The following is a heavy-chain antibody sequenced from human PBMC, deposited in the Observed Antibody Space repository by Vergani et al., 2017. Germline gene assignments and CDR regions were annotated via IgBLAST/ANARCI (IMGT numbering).Heavy chain of an antibody. J-gene: IGHJ1*01. CDR1: RSTFKTYG. V-gene: IGHV3-21*02. Sequence: GQLVESGGGIVQPGRSLTLSCVASRSTFKTYGMHWVRQAPGKGLEWVSTISSDSAFTTYYADSVKGRFTISRDNAKNSLSLQMNSLRVEDTGVYYCARGVGAAAATYFQHWGQGILVTVSS. CDR3: ARGVGAAAATYFQH. D-gene: IGHD6-13*01. CDR2: ISSDSAFTT.